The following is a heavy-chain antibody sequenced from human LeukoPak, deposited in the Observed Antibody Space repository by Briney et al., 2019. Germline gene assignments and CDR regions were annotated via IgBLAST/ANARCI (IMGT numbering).Heavy chain of an antibody. CDR1: GFTFTRYW. V-gene: IGHV3-7*01. Sequence: GGSLRLSCVASGFTFTRYWMTWVRQAPGTGLELVANIKEDGSEKYYVDSVKGRFTISRDNAKNSLYLQMNSLRAEDTALYCCVYGGSYYVAWGQGTLVTVSS. CDR2: IKEDGSEK. D-gene: IGHD1-26*01. CDR3: VYGGSYYVA. J-gene: IGHJ5*02.